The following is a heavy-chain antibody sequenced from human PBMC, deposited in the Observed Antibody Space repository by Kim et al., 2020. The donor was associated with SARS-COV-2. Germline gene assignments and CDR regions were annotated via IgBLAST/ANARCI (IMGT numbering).Heavy chain of an antibody. J-gene: IGHJ4*02. V-gene: IGHV4-34*01. Sequence: SETLSLTCAVYGGSFSGYYWSWIRQPPGKGLEWIGEINHSGSTNYNPSLKSRVTISVDTSKNQFSLKLSSVTAADTAVYYCARIARRRRVPGVIAARPGPYYFDYWGQGTLVTVSS. D-gene: IGHD6-6*01. CDR2: INHSGST. CDR1: GGSFSGYY. CDR3: ARIARRRRVPGVIAARPGPYYFDY.